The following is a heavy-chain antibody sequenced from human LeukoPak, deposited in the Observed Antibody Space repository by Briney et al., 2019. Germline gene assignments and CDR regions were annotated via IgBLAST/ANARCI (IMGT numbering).Heavy chain of an antibody. CDR2: IRSKADGGTT. V-gene: IGHV3-15*01. J-gene: IGHJ4*02. CDR3: TTVRRWEPDY. D-gene: IGHD1-26*01. CDR1: GFTFSNSW. Sequence: GGSLRLSCAASGFTFSNSWMTWVRQAPGKGLEWVGRIRSKADGGTTDYAAPVKGRFTISRDDSKSTLYLHMNSLQTEDTAVYYCTTVRRWEPDYCGQGTLVTVSS.